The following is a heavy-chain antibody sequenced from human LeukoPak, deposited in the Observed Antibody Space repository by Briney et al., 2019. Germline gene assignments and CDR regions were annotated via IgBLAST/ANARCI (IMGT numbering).Heavy chain of an antibody. V-gene: IGHV5-51*01. D-gene: IGHD3-22*01. CDR1: GYTFTSYW. CDR2: IYPGDSDT. J-gene: IGHJ3*02. CDR3: ASYYYDSSGYPDAFDI. Sequence: KVSCKASGYTFTSYWIGWVRQMPGKGLEWMGIIYPGDSDTRHSPSFQGQVTISADKSISTAYLQWSSLKASDTAMYYCASYYYDSSGYPDAFDIWGQGTMVTVSS.